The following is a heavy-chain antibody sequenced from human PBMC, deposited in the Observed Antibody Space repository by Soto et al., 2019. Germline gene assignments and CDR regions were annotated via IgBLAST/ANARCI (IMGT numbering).Heavy chain of an antibody. V-gene: IGHV4-34*01. D-gene: IGHD3-10*01. CDR3: AREPYRSGSYYKKGYMDV. Sequence: SETLSLTCAVYGGSFSGYYWSRIRQPPGKGLEWIGEINHSGSTNYNPSLKSRVTRAVDPSKNQSTLKLSSVTAADTAVYYCAREPYRSGSYYKKGYMDVWGKGTTVTVSS. CDR2: INHSGST. CDR1: GGSFSGYY. J-gene: IGHJ6*03.